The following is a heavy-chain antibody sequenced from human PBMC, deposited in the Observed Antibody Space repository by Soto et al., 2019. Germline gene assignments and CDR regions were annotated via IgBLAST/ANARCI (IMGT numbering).Heavy chain of an antibody. Sequence: QVQLQESGPGLVKPSQTLSLTCTVSGGSISSGDYYWSWIRQPPGKGLEWIGYIYYSGSTYYNPSLKSRVTISVDTSKNQFSLKLSSVTAADTAVYYCAREVGYSYGYPGPYFDYWGQGTLVTVSS. V-gene: IGHV4-30-4*01. CDR2: IYYSGST. J-gene: IGHJ4*02. D-gene: IGHD5-18*01. CDR3: AREVGYSYGYPGPYFDY. CDR1: GGSISSGDYY.